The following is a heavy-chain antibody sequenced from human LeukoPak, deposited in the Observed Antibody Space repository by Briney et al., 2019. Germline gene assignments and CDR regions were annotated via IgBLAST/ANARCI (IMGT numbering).Heavy chain of an antibody. D-gene: IGHD3-3*01. J-gene: IGHJ5*02. CDR3: ARDHGGRFPYNWFDT. CDR1: GYSISSGYY. V-gene: IGHV4-38-2*02. CDR2: IYHSAST. Sequence: SETLSLTCTVSGYSISSGYYWGWIRQPPGKGLEWIGSIYHSASTYYNPSLKSRVTISVDTSKNQFSLKLSSVTAADTAVYYCARDHGGRFPYNWFDTWGQGTLVTVSS.